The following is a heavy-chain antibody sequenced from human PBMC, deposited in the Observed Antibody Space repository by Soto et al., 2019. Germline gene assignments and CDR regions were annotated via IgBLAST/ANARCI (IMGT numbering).Heavy chain of an antibody. Sequence: PSETLSLTCTVSGGSISSYYWSWIRQPAGKGLEWIGRIYTSGSTNYNPSLKSRVTMSVDTSKNQFSLKLSSVTAADTAVYYCARAGWSSSWLYYYYGMDVWGQGTTVTVSS. D-gene: IGHD6-13*01. J-gene: IGHJ6*02. CDR1: GGSISSYY. CDR3: ARAGWSSSWLYYYYGMDV. CDR2: IYTSGST. V-gene: IGHV4-4*07.